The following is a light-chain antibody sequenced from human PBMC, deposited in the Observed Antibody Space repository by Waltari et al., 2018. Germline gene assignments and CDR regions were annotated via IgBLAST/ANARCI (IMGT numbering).Light chain of an antibody. V-gene: IGKV1-5*03. Sequence: DIQMTQSPSTLSASVGDRVTITCRASQSINAWLAWYQQKPGKAPKLLIYKASNLESGVPSRFSGSGSGTEFTRTISSLQPGDFATYYCQQYYNYWTFGQGAKVEIK. CDR3: QQYYNYWT. J-gene: IGKJ1*01. CDR1: QSINAW. CDR2: KAS.